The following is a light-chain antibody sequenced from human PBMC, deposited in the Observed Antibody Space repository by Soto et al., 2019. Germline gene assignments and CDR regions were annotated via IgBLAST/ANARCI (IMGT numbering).Light chain of an antibody. CDR1: SSNIGAGFD. CDR3: QSYDSSLSGVL. Sequence: QSVLTQPPSVSGAPGQRVTFSCTGSSSNIGAGFDVHWYQHLPGTAPKLLIYGNSNRPSGVPDRFSGSKSGTSASLAITGLQAEDEADYYCQSYDSSLSGVLFGGGTKLTVL. J-gene: IGLJ3*02. CDR2: GNS. V-gene: IGLV1-40*01.